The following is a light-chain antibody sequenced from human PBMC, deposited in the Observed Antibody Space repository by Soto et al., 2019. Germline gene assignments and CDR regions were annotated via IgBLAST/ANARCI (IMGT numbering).Light chain of an antibody. J-gene: IGKJ1*01. CDR1: QSVSSSY. CDR3: QQYGSSPRT. V-gene: IGKV3-20*01. Sequence: EIVLTQSPGTLSLSPGERATLSCRASQSVSSSYLAWYQQKPGQAPMLLIYDASSRATGIPDRFSGSGSGTDFTLTISRLEPEDFAVYYCQQYGSSPRTFGQGTKVDIK. CDR2: DAS.